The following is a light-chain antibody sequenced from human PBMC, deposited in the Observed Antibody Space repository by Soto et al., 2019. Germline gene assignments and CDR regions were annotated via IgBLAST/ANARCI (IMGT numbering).Light chain of an antibody. V-gene: IGKV3D-20*02. CDR2: GGS. CDR1: QSVSSNH. CDR3: QQRSDWHPFT. J-gene: IGKJ3*01. Sequence: DILFTQSPGTLSLSPGERGTLSCRASQSVSSNHLAWYQQKPGQDPRLIIYGGSSRATGIPDRFSGSGSGTDFTLTIRSLEPEDFAFYYCQQRSDWHPFTFGPGTKVEIK.